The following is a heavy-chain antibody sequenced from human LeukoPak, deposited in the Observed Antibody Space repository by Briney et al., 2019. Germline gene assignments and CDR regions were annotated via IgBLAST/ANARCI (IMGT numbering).Heavy chain of an antibody. CDR2: ISYDGSNK. J-gene: IGHJ4*02. CDR1: GFTFSTYP. V-gene: IGHV3-30-3*01. Sequence: GGSLRLSCAASGFTFSTYPMHWVRQAPGKGLEWVTVISYDGSNKYYADSVKGRFTISRDNSKNTLYLQMNSLRAEDTAVYYCARDSIPDYWGQGTLVTVSS. D-gene: IGHD2-2*01. CDR3: ARDSIPDY.